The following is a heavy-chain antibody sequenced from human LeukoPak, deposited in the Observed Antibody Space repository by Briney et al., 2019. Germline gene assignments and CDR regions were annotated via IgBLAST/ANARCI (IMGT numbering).Heavy chain of an antibody. CDR3: ATADGFSFDF. CDR2: IKNDGTAK. J-gene: IGHJ4*02. V-gene: IGHV3-7*04. Sequence: PGGSLRLSCAAAGFTFSSYWMSCGRPPPGEGLEWVATIKNDGTAKTYEDSVKGRFTISSDSAKNSLYLQMSGMRAEDTAVYFCATADGFSFDFWGQGTLVTVSS. CDR1: GFTFSSYW.